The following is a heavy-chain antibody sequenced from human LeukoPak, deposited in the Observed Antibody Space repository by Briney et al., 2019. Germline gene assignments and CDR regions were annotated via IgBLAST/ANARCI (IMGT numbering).Heavy chain of an antibody. CDR3: ARGPTRYYFDC. D-gene: IGHD4-17*01. J-gene: IGHJ4*02. Sequence: PSETLSLTCTVSSGSISSYYWSWIRQHPGKGLEWLGYIFYSGSTNYNPSLKSRVTISVDTSKNQFSLGLSSVTAADTAVYYCARGPTRYYFDCWGQGTLVTVSS. CDR2: IFYSGST. V-gene: IGHV4-59*01. CDR1: SGSISSYY.